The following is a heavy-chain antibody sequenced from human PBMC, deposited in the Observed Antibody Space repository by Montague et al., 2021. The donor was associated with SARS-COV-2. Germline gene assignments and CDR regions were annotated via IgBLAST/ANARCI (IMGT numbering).Heavy chain of an antibody. J-gene: IGHJ4*02. V-gene: IGHV4-39*01. Sequence: SETLSLTCTVSGGSISSSSYYWGWLRQPPGKGLECIGSIHYSGSTYYNPSHKSRVTIFVDTSKNQFSLKLSSVTAADTAVYYCARQPRGGLVSTPRFFDYWGQGTLVTVSS. CDR1: GGSISSSSYY. D-gene: IGHD6-19*01. CDR2: IHYSGST. CDR3: ARQPRGGLVSTPRFFDY.